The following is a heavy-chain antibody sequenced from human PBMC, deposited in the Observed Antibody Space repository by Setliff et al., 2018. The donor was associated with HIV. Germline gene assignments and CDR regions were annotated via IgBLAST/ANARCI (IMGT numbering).Heavy chain of an antibody. Sequence: PGGSLRLSCAASGFSFNTYSMNWVRQAPGKGLEWVSYISPGSATIYVAASVKGRFTISRDNAKNSLYLQMNSLRAEDTAVYYCARGLERDNHDSSGYLEPDYRGHGTRVTVSS. J-gene: IGHJ4*01. CDR3: ARGLERDNHDSSGYLEPDY. D-gene: IGHD3-22*01. CDR2: ISPGSATI. CDR1: GFSFNTYS. V-gene: IGHV3-48*01.